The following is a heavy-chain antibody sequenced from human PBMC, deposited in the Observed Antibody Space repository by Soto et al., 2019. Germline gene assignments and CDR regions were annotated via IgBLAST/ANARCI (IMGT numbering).Heavy chain of an antibody. CDR1: GFSLSTSGVG. Sequence: SGPTLVNPTQTLTLTCSFSGFSLSTSGVGVGWIRQSPGKALEWLALIYWSGDEHYRPSLKSRLSIIKDTSKNHVVLIMTDMDPVDTATYYCARGLATLPVFAFDICG. CDR3: ARGLATLPVFAFDI. V-gene: IGHV2-5*01. J-gene: IGHJ3*02. CDR2: IYWSGDE. D-gene: IGHD6-6*01.